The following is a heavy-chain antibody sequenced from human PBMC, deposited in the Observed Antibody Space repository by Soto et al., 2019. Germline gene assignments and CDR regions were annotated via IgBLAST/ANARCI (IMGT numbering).Heavy chain of an antibody. CDR2: IKPSGGSA. CDR3: ARGLYSSSYYM. Sequence: QVQLVQSGAEVKKPGSTVKVSCKASGYTFTSSYIHWVRQAPGQGLEWMGIIKPSGGSATYAQMFQDRVTLTTDTSTRTVYMELSSLTSEDTAMYYCARGLYSSSYYMWGQGTLVTVSS. D-gene: IGHD3-22*01. J-gene: IGHJ4*02. V-gene: IGHV1-46*01. CDR1: GYTFTSSY.